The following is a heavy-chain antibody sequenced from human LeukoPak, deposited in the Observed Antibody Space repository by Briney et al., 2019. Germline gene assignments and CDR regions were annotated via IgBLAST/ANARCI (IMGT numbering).Heavy chain of an antibody. Sequence: SETLSLTCTVSGGSISPLYWGWIRQPPGKGLEFIGYIYYSGSTNFNPSLESRVTLSVDTSKSQISLKLTSVTAADTAVYYCARGGVAAKYYFDFWGQGTLVTVSS. CDR1: GGSISPLY. J-gene: IGHJ4*02. D-gene: IGHD3-10*01. CDR3: ARGGVAAKYYFDF. V-gene: IGHV4-59*11. CDR2: IYYSGST.